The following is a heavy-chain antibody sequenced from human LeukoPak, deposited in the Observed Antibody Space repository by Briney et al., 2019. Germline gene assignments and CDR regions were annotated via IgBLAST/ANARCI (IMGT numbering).Heavy chain of an antibody. CDR1: GFTFSNYN. CDR2: ISSSSNTI. Sequence: GGSLRLSCAASGFTFSNYNMNWVRQAPGKGLEWVSYISSSSNTIYYADSVKGRFTISRDNAKNSLYLQMNSLRAEDTAVYYCTRDLMDYDVSTGLHHYYMDVWGQGTTVTVSS. CDR3: TRDLMDYDVSTGLHHYYMDV. J-gene: IGHJ6*02. D-gene: IGHD3-9*01. V-gene: IGHV3-48*01.